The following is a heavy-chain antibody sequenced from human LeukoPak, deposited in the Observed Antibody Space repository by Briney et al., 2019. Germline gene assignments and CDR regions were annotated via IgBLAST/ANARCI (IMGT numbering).Heavy chain of an antibody. Sequence: ASVKVSCKASGYTFTAYYIHWVRHAPGQGPEWLGWIYTNTGDTRFPQKFQGRVTMTRDTSISTAYMELTRLRSDDTAVYYCARVTGQNNDAFDIWGQGTMVTVSS. V-gene: IGHV1-2*02. D-gene: IGHD2-8*02. J-gene: IGHJ3*02. CDR3: ARVTGQNNDAFDI. CDR1: GYTFTAYY. CDR2: IYTNTGDT.